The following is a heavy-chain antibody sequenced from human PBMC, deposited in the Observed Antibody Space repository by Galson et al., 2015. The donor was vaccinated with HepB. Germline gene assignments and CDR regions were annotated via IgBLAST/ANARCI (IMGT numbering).Heavy chain of an antibody. CDR1: GFTFSNSA. J-gene: IGHJ6*02. D-gene: IGHD3-10*01. Sequence: SLRLSCAASGFTFSNSAIHWVRQAPGKGLEWVAVISYDGNNKYYADSVKGRFTISRDNSKYTLFLQMNTLRADDTAVYYCARARGYGLDVWGQGTTVTVSS. CDR3: ARARGYGLDV. V-gene: IGHV3-30*04. CDR2: ISYDGNNK.